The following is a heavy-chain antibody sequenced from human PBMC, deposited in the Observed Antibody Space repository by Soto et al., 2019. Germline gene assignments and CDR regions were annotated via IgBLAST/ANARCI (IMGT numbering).Heavy chain of an antibody. Sequence: SQTLSLTCAISGDSVSSNSAAWNWIRQSPSRGLEWLGRTYYRSKWYNDYAVSVKSRITINPDTSKNQFSLQLNSVTPEDTAVYYCARDRRYCSGGSCLANWFDPWGQGTLVTAPQ. CDR3: ARDRRYCSGGSCLANWFDP. CDR2: TYYRSKWYN. J-gene: IGHJ5*02. CDR1: GDSVSSNSAA. V-gene: IGHV6-1*01. D-gene: IGHD2-15*01.